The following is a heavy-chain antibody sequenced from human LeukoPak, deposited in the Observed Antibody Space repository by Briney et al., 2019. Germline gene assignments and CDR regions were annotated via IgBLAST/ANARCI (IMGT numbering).Heavy chain of an antibody. V-gene: IGHV1-18*01. CDR1: GYTFTSYG. Sequence: GASVKVSCKASGYTFTSYGISWVRQAPGQGLEWMGWISAYNGNTNYAQKLQGRVTMTTDTSTSTAYMELRSLRSDDTAVYYCARHIPPSLCSGSSCYIDYWGQGTLVTVSS. CDR2: ISAYNGNT. CDR3: ARHIPPSLCSGSSCYIDY. J-gene: IGHJ4*02. D-gene: IGHD2-15*01.